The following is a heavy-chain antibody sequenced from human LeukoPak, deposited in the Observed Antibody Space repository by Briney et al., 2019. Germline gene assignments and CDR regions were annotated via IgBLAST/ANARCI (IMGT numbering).Heavy chain of an antibody. J-gene: IGHJ4*02. CDR1: GYTFTSYG. CDR3: ARTYTTDYGEPNFDY. D-gene: IGHD4-17*01. Sequence: ASVKVSCKASGYTFTSYGISWVRQAPGQGLEWMGWISAYNGNTNYAQKIQGRVTMTTDTSTSTAYMELRSLRSDDTAVYYCARTYTTDYGEPNFDYWGQGTLVTVSS. V-gene: IGHV1-18*01. CDR2: ISAYNGNT.